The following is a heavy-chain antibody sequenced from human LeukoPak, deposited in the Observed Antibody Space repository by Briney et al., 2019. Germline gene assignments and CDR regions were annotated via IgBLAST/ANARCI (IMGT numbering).Heavy chain of an antibody. D-gene: IGHD3-22*01. CDR1: GFTFSSSE. J-gene: IGHJ3*02. CDR2: ISSTSSHI. CDR3: AREDSRDAFDI. Sequence: GGSLRLSCAASGFTFSSSEMSWVRQAPGKGLEWISYISSTSSHIYYADSVKGRLTISRDNAKNSLYLQMYSLGAGDTAVYYCAREDSRDAFDIWGQGTLVTVS. V-gene: IGHV3-48*03.